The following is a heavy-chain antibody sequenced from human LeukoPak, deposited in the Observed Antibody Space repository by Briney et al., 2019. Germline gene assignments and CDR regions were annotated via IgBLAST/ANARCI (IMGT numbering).Heavy chain of an antibody. Sequence: PSETLSLTCTVSGGSFSGYYWSWIRQPAGKGLEWIGRIYTSGITNYNPSLKSRVTMSVDTSKNQFSLKLSSVTAADTAVYYCAREVYGSGSYSSTDAFDIWGQGTMVTVSS. CDR1: GGSFSGYY. CDR3: AREVYGSGSYSSTDAFDI. J-gene: IGHJ3*02. CDR2: IYTSGIT. V-gene: IGHV4-4*07. D-gene: IGHD3-10*01.